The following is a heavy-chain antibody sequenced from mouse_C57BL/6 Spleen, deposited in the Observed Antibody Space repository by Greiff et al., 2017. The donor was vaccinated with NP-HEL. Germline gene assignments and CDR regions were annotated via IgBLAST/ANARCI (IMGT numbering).Heavy chain of an antibody. V-gene: IGHV1-82*01. CDR1: GYAFSSSW. Sequence: VQLQQSGPELVKPGASAKISCKASGYAFSSSWMNWVKQRPGKGLEWIGRIYPGDGDTNYNGKFKGKATLTADKSSSTAYMQLSSLTSEDSAVYFCARMNYGSSYRAMDYWGQGTSVTVSS. D-gene: IGHD1-1*01. CDR2: IYPGDGDT. J-gene: IGHJ4*01. CDR3: ARMNYGSSYRAMDY.